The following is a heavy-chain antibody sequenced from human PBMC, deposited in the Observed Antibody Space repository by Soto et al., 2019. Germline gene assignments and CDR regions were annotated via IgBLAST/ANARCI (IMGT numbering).Heavy chain of an antibody. CDR3: ARGKVTTTLVDY. V-gene: IGHV1-8*02. Sequence: ASVTVSCKASGYTFTSYGISWVRQAPGQGLEWMGWISAYSGNTGYAQKFQGRVTMTRNTSISTAYMELSSLRSEDTAVYYCARGKVTTTLVDYWGQGTLVTVSS. D-gene: IGHD5-12*01. J-gene: IGHJ4*02. CDR2: ISAYSGNT. CDR1: GYTFTSYG.